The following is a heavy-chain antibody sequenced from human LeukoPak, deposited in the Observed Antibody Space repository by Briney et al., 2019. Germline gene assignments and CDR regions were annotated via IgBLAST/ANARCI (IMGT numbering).Heavy chain of an antibody. V-gene: IGHV3-53*01. D-gene: IGHD5-18*01. CDR2: IYSGGST. J-gene: IGHJ4*02. Sequence: GGSLRLSCAASGFTVSSNYMSWVRQAPGKGLEWVSVIYSGGSTYYADSVKGRFTISRDNSKNTLCLQMNSLRAEDTAVYYCARDLRGYSYGSFDYWGQGTLVTVSS. CDR1: GFTVSSNY. CDR3: ARDLRGYSYGSFDY.